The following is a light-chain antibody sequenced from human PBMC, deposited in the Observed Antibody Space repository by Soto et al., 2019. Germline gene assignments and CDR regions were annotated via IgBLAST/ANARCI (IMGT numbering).Light chain of an antibody. CDR1: QGISNY. Sequence: DIQMTQSPSSLSASVGDRVTITCRASQGISNYLAWYQQKPGKVPKLLIYAASTLQSGVPSRFSGSGSGTEFNLTISSLQPDDLATYYCLQYQSYWTFGQGTKVEVK. CDR3: LQYQSYWT. CDR2: AAS. J-gene: IGKJ1*01. V-gene: IGKV1-27*01.